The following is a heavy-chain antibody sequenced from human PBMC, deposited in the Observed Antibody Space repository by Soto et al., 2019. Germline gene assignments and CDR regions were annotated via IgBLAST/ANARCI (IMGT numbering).Heavy chain of an antibody. CDR2: IIPIFGTA. CDR1: GGTFSSYA. D-gene: IGHD6-6*01. CDR3: ARNEYSTTFYYYGMEV. J-gene: IGHJ6*02. V-gene: IGHV1-69*01. Sequence: QVQLVQSGAEVKKPGSSVKVSCKASGGTFSSYAITWVRQAPGQELEWMGRIIPIFGTANYNPKFQGRVTITADESTSTAYMELTSLRSEDTAVYYCARNEYSTTFYYYGMEVWGQGTTVTVSS.